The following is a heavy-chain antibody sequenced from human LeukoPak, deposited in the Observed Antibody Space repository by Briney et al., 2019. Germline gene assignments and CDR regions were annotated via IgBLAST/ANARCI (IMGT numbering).Heavy chain of an antibody. CDR3: ARDNRGYYDSSGVDY. D-gene: IGHD3-22*01. J-gene: IGHJ4*02. V-gene: IGHV3-48*01. CDR2: ISSSSSTI. CDR1: GFTFSSYS. Sequence: PGGSLRLSCAASGFTFSSYSMNWVRQAPGKGLEWVSYISSSSSTIYYADSVKGRFTISRDNAKNSLYLQMNSLRAEDTAVYYCARDNRGYYDSSGVDYWGQGTLVTVSS.